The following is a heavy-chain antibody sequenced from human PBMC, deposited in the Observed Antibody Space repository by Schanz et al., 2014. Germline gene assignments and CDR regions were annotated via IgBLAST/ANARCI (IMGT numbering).Heavy chain of an antibody. Sequence: QVQLVQSGTQVKKPGASVKVSCKASGYTLSAYSLHWVRQAPGQGLEWMGIVNPSVRGTHFAREFQGRVTVTSDTSTSTVYMELRSLRSDDTALYYCATMWAYCTITTCHTLEPFDVWGQGTMVTVSS. CDR2: VNPSVRGT. CDR3: ATMWAYCTITTCHTLEPFDV. V-gene: IGHV1-46*01. CDR1: GYTLSAYS. J-gene: IGHJ3*01. D-gene: IGHD2-2*01.